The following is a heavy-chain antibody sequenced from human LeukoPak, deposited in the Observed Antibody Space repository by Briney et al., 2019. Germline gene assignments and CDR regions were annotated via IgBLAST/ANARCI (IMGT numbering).Heavy chain of an antibody. D-gene: IGHD5-24*01. CDR3: TRDRRDGYNYVDV. J-gene: IGHJ4*02. CDR1: GGSINNYY. CDR2: ISYSGRT. V-gene: IGHV4-59*01. Sequence: SETLSLTCTVSGGSINNYYWSWIRQPPGKGLEWIAYISYSGRTGYNPSLRSRVTMSVDTSKNQFSLKLNSVTPADTAIYYCTRDRRDGYNYVDVWGQGTLVTVSS.